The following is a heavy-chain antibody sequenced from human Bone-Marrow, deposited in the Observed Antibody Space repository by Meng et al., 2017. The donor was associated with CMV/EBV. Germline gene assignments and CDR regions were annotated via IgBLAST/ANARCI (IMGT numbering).Heavy chain of an antibody. J-gene: IGHJ6*02. CDR1: GYSFTSYW. CDR2: IYPGDSDT. CDR3: ARNLGSWYPNYYYGMDV. Sequence: MVSCKGSGYSFTSYWIGWVRQMPGKGLEWMGIIYPGDSDTRYSPSFQGQVTISADKSISTAYLQWSSLKASDTAMYYCARNLGSWYPNYYYGMDVWGQGTTVTVSS. D-gene: IGHD6-13*01. V-gene: IGHV5-51*01.